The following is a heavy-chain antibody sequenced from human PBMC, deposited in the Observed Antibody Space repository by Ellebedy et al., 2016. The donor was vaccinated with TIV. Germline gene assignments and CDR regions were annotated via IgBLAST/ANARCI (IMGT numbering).Heavy chain of an antibody. CDR2: IYYSGST. V-gene: IGHV4-30-4*01. Sequence: MPSETLSLTCTVSGGSISSGDYYWSWIRQPPGKGLEWIGYIYYSGSTYYNPSLKSRVTISVDTSKNQFSLKLSSVTAADTAVYYCARVAYYDSSGYLDYWGQGTLVTVSS. CDR1: GGSISSGDYY. CDR3: ARVAYYDSSGYLDY. D-gene: IGHD3-22*01. J-gene: IGHJ4*02.